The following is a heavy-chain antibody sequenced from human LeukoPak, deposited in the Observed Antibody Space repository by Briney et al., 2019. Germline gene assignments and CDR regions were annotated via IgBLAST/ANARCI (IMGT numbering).Heavy chain of an antibody. J-gene: IGHJ3*02. CDR1: GFTFSSYA. CDR2: ITTNGGNT. CDR3: AREGSSGFQRDDAFDM. D-gene: IGHD6-19*01. V-gene: IGHV3-64*01. Sequence: GGSLRLSCAASGFTFSSYAMFWVRQAPGMGLEYVSTITTNGGNTFYANSVKGRFTISRDNSKNTLYLQMGSLRAEDMAVYYCAREGSSGFQRDDAFDMWGQGTMVTVSS.